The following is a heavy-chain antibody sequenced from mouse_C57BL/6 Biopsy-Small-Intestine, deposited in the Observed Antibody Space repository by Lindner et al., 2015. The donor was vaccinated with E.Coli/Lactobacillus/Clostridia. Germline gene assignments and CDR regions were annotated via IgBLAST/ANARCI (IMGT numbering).Heavy chain of an antibody. D-gene: IGHD2-5*01. CDR2: IDPEDGET. CDR1: GFNIKDYY. Sequence: VQLQESGAELVKPGASVKLSCTASGFNIKDYYMHWVKQRNEQGLEWIGRIDPEDGETKYAPKFQGKATITADTSSNTAYLQLSSLTSEDTAVYYCARDSNYGVPFAYWGQGTLVTVSA. CDR3: ARDSNYGVPFAY. J-gene: IGHJ3*01. V-gene: IGHV14-2*01.